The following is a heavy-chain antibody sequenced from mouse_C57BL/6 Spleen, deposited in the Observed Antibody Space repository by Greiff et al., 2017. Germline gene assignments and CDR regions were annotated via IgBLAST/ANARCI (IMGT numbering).Heavy chain of an antibody. Sequence: QVHVKQPGAELVKPGASVKLSCKASGSTFTSYWMQWVKQRPGQGLEWIGEIDPSDSYTNYNQKFKGKATLTVDTSSSTAYMQLSSLTSEDSAVYYCARSRYGRYAMDYWGQGTSVTVSS. CDR1: GSTFTSYW. V-gene: IGHV1-50*01. CDR2: IDPSDSYT. D-gene: IGHD1-1*02. CDR3: ARSRYGRYAMDY. J-gene: IGHJ4*01.